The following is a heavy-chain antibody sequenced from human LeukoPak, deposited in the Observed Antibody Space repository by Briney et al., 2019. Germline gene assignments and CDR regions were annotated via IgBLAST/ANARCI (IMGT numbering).Heavy chain of an antibody. CDR2: IYYSGST. V-gene: IGHV4-59*12. CDR1: GGSISSYY. CDR3: ARPGPLLMVRGEQDGMDV. J-gene: IGHJ6*02. D-gene: IGHD3-10*01. Sequence: SETLSLTCTVSGGSISSYYWSWIRQPPGKGLEWIGYIYYSGSTNYNPSLKSRVTISVDTSKNQFSLKLSSVTAADTAVYYCARPGPLLMVRGEQDGMDVWGQGTTVTVSS.